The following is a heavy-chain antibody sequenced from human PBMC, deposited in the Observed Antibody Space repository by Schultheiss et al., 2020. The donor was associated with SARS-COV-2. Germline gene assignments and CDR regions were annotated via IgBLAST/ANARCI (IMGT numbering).Heavy chain of an antibody. CDR1: GGSISSGGYY. Sequence: LSLTCTVSGGSISSGGYYWSWIRQHPGKGLEWIGYIYYSGSTYYNPSLKSRVTISVDTSKNQFSLKLSSVTAADTAMYYCARLSGMQGFDPWGQGTLVTVSS. V-gene: IGHV4-31*03. CDR2: IYYSGST. J-gene: IGHJ5*02. D-gene: IGHD6-25*01. CDR3: ARLSGMQGFDP.